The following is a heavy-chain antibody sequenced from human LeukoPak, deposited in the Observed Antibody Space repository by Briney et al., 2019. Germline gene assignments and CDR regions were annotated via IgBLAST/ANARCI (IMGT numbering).Heavy chain of an antibody. CDR1: GFTFTSYA. V-gene: IGHV3-23*01. Sequence: GGSLRLSCAASGFTFTSYAMSWVRQAPGKGLEWVSAITGTGGSTYYAASVKGRFTVSRDNSKNTLYLQMSSLRAEDTAMYYCAKVRDTRDWYKDAFDIWGQGTRVTVFS. CDR3: AKVRDTRDWYKDAFDI. D-gene: IGHD6-19*01. J-gene: IGHJ3*02. CDR2: ITGTGGST.